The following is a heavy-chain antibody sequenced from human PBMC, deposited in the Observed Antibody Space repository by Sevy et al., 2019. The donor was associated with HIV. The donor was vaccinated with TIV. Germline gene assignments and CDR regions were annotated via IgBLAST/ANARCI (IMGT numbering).Heavy chain of an antibody. Sequence: GGSLRLSCAASGFTFSSYAMSWVRQAPGKGLEWVSRISGSGGSTYYAGSVKGRFTISRDNSKNTLYLQMNSLRAEDTAVYYGAKGSYYYGSGSYVDYWGQGTLVTVSS. CDR3: AKGSYYYGSGSYVDY. V-gene: IGHV3-23*01. CDR1: GFTFSSYA. CDR2: ISGSGGST. J-gene: IGHJ4*02. D-gene: IGHD3-10*01.